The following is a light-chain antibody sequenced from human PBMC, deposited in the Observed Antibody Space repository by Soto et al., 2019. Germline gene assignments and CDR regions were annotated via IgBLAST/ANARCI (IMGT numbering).Light chain of an antibody. V-gene: IGLV1-51*01. Sequence: QSVLTQPPSVSAAPGQKVTISCSGSNSNIGNNYVAWYRQVPGTVPKLLIYDNYKRASGIPARFSGSKSGTSATLGITGLQNGDEADYYCGTWDTSLSAGVFGGGTKLTVL. CDR2: DNY. CDR1: NSNIGNNY. CDR3: GTWDTSLSAGV. J-gene: IGLJ2*01.